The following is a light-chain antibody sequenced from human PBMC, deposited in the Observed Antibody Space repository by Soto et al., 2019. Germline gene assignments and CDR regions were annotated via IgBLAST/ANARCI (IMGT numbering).Light chain of an antibody. CDR1: QSITNH. CDR2: AAS. Sequence: DIQMTQSPSSLAASVGDSVTIPCRASQSITNHLNWYLQKPGKAPKLLIYAASSLQSGVPSRFSGSGSGTNFTLTSSTLLPEDFATYYCQQSYSTPFTFGPGTKVDIK. CDR3: QQSYSTPFT. V-gene: IGKV1-39*01. J-gene: IGKJ3*01.